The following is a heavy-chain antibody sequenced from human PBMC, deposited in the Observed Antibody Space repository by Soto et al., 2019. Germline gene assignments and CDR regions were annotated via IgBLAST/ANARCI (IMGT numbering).Heavy chain of an antibody. J-gene: IGHJ3*02. CDR1: GYNFTSYY. CDR3: ATEDPAFDI. D-gene: IGHD2-15*01. V-gene: IGHV1-69*02. CDR2: IIPILGIA. Sequence: SVQVSCKASGYNFTSYYMHWVRQAPGQGLEWMGRIIPILGIANYAQKFQGRVTITADKSTSTAYMELSSLRSEDTAVYYCATEDPAFDIWGQGTMVTVSS.